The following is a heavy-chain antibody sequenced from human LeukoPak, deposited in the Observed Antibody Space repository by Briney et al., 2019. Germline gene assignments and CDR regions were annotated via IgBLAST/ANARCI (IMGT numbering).Heavy chain of an antibody. CDR3: ASDNRVSISGYDFDY. CDR1: GFTHISYG. V-gene: IGHV3-33*01. J-gene: IGHJ4*02. D-gene: IGHD2-2*01. Sequence: GRSLRLSCAASGFTHISYGMHWVRQAPGKGLEWVAFIWYDGSNKYYADSVKGRFTISRDSSKNTLYLQMNSLRADDTAVYHCASDNRVSISGYDFDYWGQGTLVTVSS. CDR2: IWYDGSNK.